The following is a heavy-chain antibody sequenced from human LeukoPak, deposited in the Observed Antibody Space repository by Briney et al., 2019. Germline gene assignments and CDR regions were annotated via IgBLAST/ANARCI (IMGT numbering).Heavy chain of an antibody. V-gene: IGHV3-48*03. CDR2: ISSSSSTI. Sequence: GGSLRLSCAASGVTFSSYEMNWVRQAPGKGLEWISYISSSSSTIYYANSVRGRFTISRDRAKNSLHLQMNSLRAEDTAVYYRARGESTGWDRQDFFDYWGQGTLVTVSS. D-gene: IGHD6-19*01. CDR3: ARGESTGWDRQDFFDY. J-gene: IGHJ4*02. CDR1: GVTFSSYE.